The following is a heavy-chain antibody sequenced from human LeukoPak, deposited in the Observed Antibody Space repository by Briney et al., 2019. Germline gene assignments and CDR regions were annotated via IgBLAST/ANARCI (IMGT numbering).Heavy chain of an antibody. D-gene: IGHD2-2*01. J-gene: IGHJ4*02. Sequence: GGSLRLSCAASGFTFSSYAMSWVRQAPGKGLEWVSGISGSGGSTYYADSVKGRFTISRDNSRNTLYLQMNSLRAGDTAVYYCAKASTINSLRFDYWGQGTLVTVSS. CDR2: ISGSGGST. CDR1: GFTFSSYA. CDR3: AKASTINSLRFDY. V-gene: IGHV3-23*01.